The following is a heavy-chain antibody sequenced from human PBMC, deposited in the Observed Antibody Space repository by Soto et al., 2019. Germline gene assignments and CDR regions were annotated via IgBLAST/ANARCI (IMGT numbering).Heavy chain of an antibody. J-gene: IGHJ4*02. Sequence: SETLSLSCTVSGGSISSSSYYWGWLRQPPGKGLEWIGSVYYRGNTYYNPSLKSRGTTSVDTSKNQFSLKLYSVTAADTALYYCARHQDTSSRYLLPDYWGQGTLVTVSS. CDR3: ARHQDTSSRYLLPDY. V-gene: IGHV4-39*01. D-gene: IGHD6-13*01. CDR1: GGSISSSSYY. CDR2: VYYRGNT.